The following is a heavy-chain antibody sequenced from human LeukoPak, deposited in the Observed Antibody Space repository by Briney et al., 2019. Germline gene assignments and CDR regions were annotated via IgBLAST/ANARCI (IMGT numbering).Heavy chain of an antibody. D-gene: IGHD4-17*01. J-gene: IGHJ4*02. CDR1: GFTFSSYG. CDR3: AKNLQGYGRDFDY. CDR2: IRYDGSNK. V-gene: IGHV3-30*02. Sequence: GVSLRLSCAASGFTFSSYGMHWVRQAPGKGLEWVAFIRYDGSNKYYADSVKGRFTISRDNSKNTLYLQMNSLRAEDTAVYYCAKNLQGYGRDFDYWGQGTLVTVSS.